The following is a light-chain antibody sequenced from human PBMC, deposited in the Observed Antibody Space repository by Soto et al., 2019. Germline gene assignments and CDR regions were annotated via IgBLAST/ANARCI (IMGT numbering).Light chain of an antibody. V-gene: IGKV3-20*01. J-gene: IGKJ1*01. Sequence: EVFVAPCPVTLSLSPGDRSALSCRASQTVTGNYLAWYHQKPGQAPTILIHSESSRATGITDRFSASGTGTEFTLTTRRLETEAFAVYYSKHYGSPGKLGQGKKV. CDR3: KHYGSPGK. CDR1: QTVTGNY. CDR2: SES.